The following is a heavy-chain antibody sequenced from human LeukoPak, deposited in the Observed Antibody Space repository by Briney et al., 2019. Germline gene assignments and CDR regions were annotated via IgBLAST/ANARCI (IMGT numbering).Heavy chain of an antibody. Sequence: PSETLSLTCTVSGGSISSYYWSWIRQPPGKGLEWIRYIYYSGSTNYNPSLKSRVTISVDTSKNQFSLKLSSVTAADTAVYYCARGRLVVPAAYYYYYYGMDVWGQGTTVTVSS. J-gene: IGHJ6*02. CDR2: IYYSGST. D-gene: IGHD2-2*01. CDR1: GGSISSYY. V-gene: IGHV4-59*01. CDR3: ARGRLVVPAAYYYYYYGMDV.